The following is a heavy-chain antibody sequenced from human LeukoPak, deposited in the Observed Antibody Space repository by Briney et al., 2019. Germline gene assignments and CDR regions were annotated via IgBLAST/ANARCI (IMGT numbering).Heavy chain of an antibody. D-gene: IGHD6-19*01. Sequence: ASVKVSCKASGYTFTGYYIHWLRQAPGQGLEWMGRITPIFGTANYAQKFQGRVTITTDESTSTAYMELSSLRSEDTAVYYCAGAGWPFDYWGQGTLVTVSS. V-gene: IGHV1-69*05. CDR3: AGAGWPFDY. CDR2: ITPIFGTA. J-gene: IGHJ4*02. CDR1: GYTFTGYY.